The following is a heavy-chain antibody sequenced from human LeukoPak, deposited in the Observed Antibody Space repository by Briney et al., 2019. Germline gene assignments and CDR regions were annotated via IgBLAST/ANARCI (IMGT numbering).Heavy chain of an antibody. J-gene: IGHJ4*02. CDR1: RFTFSNYA. CDR2: ISYDGSSK. Sequence: GGSLRLSCAASRFTFSNYAMHWVRQAPGKGLEWVAVISYDGSSKYYADSVKGRFTISRGISKNTLYLQMNSLRAEDTAVYYCARDRTRDGYNQGRVFDYWGQGTLVTVSS. V-gene: IGHV3-30-3*01. D-gene: IGHD5-24*01. CDR3: ARDRTRDGYNQGRVFDY.